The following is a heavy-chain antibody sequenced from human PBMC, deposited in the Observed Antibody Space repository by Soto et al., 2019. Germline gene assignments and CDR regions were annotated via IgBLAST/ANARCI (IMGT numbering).Heavy chain of an antibody. J-gene: IGHJ3*02. CDR1: GGSISSYY. V-gene: IGHV4-59*08. D-gene: IGHD2-21*02. CDR3: ARHGGLTMIPGWGLLSAFDI. Sequence: QVQLQESGPGLVKPSETLSLTCTVSGGSISSYYWSWIRQPPGKGLEWIGYIYYRGSSNYNPSLKSLVTISVDMSKYQFFLKLSSVTAADTAVYYCARHGGLTMIPGWGLLSAFDIWGQGTMVTVPS. CDR2: IYYRGSS.